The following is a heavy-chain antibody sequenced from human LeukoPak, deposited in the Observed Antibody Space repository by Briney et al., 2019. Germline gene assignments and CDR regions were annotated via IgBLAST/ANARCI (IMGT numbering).Heavy chain of an antibody. J-gene: IGHJ6*03. CDR3: ARLTMVRGVIVGDYYYYYSMDV. CDR2: IIPDGSES. CDR1: AFTFSINW. D-gene: IGHD3-10*01. V-gene: IGHV3-7*01. Sequence: PGGSLRLSCVASAFTFSINWMSWDRRAPGKGLEWVAKIIPDGSESYYVDSVKGRFTITRDNAKSSLYLQMNSLRAGDTAVYYCARLTMVRGVIVGDYYYYYSMDVWGKGTTVIVSS.